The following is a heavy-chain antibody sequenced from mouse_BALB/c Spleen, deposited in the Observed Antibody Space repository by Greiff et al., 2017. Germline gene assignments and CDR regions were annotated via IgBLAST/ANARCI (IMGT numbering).Heavy chain of an antibody. CDR3: VRVYGPYAMDY. Sequence: QVQLKQSGPGLVAPSQSLSITCTVSGFSLTSYDISWIRQPPGKGLEWLGVIWTGGGTNYNSAFMSRLSISKDNSKSQVFLKMNSLQTDDTAIYYCVRVYGPYAMDYWGQGTSVTVSS. D-gene: IGHD1-1*02. V-gene: IGHV2-9-2*01. CDR1: GFSLTSYD. J-gene: IGHJ4*01. CDR2: IWTGGGT.